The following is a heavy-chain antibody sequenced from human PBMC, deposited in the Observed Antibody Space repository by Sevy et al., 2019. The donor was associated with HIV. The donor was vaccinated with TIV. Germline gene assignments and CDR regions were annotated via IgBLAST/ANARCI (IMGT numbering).Heavy chain of an antibody. D-gene: IGHD3-22*01. Sequence: ASMKVSCKASGGTFSSYAISWVRQAPGQGLEWMGGIIPIFGTANYAQKFQGRVTITADESTSTAYMELSSLRSEDTAVYYCARDGRYYYDSSGYYYRGWFDPWGQGTLVTVSS. CDR3: ARDGRYYYDSSGYYYRGWFDP. CDR2: IIPIFGTA. CDR1: GGTFSSYA. J-gene: IGHJ5*02. V-gene: IGHV1-69*13.